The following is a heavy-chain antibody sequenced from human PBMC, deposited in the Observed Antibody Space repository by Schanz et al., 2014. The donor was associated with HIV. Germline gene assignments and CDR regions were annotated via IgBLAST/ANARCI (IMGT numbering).Heavy chain of an antibody. Sequence: EVQLLESGGGLVQPGGSLRLSCAASGFNFNNYAMTWVRQAPGKGLEWLANIKLDGSEKYYVDSVKGRFTISRDNAKNSLYLQMNSLRVEDTAVYYCARDRRDGYNILDYWGQGTLVTVSS. D-gene: IGHD5-12*01. CDR1: GFNFNNYA. CDR2: IKLDGSEK. V-gene: IGHV3-7*01. J-gene: IGHJ4*02. CDR3: ARDRRDGYNILDY.